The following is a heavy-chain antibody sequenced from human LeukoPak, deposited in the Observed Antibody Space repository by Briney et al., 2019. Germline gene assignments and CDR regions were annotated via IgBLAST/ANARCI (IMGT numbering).Heavy chain of an antibody. Sequence: PSETLSLTCTVSGGSISSYYWSWIRQPPGKGLEWIGYIYYSGSTNYNPSLKSRVTISVDTSKNQFSLKLSSVTAADTAVYYCARQSGSYFRSRGYFDLWGRGTLVTVSS. CDR1: GGSISSYY. CDR3: ARQSGSYFRSRGYFDL. J-gene: IGHJ2*01. V-gene: IGHV4-59*08. D-gene: IGHD1-26*01. CDR2: IYYSGST.